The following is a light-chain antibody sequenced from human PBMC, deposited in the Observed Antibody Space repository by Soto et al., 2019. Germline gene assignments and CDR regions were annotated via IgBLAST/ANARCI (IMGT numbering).Light chain of an antibody. CDR3: QQCSNWPPIT. V-gene: IGKV3-15*01. Sequence: EIVMTQSPATLSVSPGERTTLSCRASQSVGNNLAWYQQTPGQAPRLLIYGAYTRATGIPARFSGSGSGTDFTLTISSLQSEDFAVYYCQQCSNWPPITFGQGTRLEIK. J-gene: IGKJ5*01. CDR2: GAY. CDR1: QSVGNN.